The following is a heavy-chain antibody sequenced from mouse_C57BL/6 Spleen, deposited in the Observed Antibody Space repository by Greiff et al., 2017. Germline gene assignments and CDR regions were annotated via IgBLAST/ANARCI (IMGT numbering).Heavy chain of an antibody. CDR2: IRSKSNNYAT. Sequence: EVQLQESGGGLVQPKGSLKLSCAASGFSFNTYAMNWVRQAPGKGLEWVARIRSKSNNYATYYADSVKDRFTISRDDSESMLYLQMNNLKTEDTAMYYCVRSTMVSYFDYWGQGTTLTVSS. J-gene: IGHJ2*01. CDR3: VRSTMVSYFDY. D-gene: IGHD2-1*01. CDR1: GFSFNTYA. V-gene: IGHV10-1*01.